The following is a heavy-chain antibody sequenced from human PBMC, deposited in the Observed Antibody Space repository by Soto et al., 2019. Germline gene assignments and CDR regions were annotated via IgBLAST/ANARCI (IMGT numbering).Heavy chain of an antibody. CDR2: ISAYNGNT. D-gene: IGHD3-9*01. CDR3: ARDLDSLHYDILTGSLDYFDY. J-gene: IGHJ4*02. V-gene: IGHV1-18*01. CDR1: GYTFTSYG. Sequence: GASVKVSCKASGYTFTSYGISWVRQAPGQGLEWMGWISAYNGNTNYAQKLQGRVTMTTDTSTSTAYMELRSLRSDDTAVYYCARDLDSLHYDILTGSLDYFDYWGQGTLVTVSS.